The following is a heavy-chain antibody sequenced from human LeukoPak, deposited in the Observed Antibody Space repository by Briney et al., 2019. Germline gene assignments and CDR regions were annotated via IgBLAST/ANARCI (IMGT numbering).Heavy chain of an antibody. V-gene: IGHV1-69*06. J-gene: IGHJ6*03. D-gene: IGHD2-2*01. CDR1: VGTFSSYA. Sequence: SVKVSCMACVGTFSSYAISWVRPAPGQGVEWMGRIIPIFGTANYAQKFQGRVTITADKSTSTAYMELSSLRSEDTAVYYCARADIVVVPAAWGDYYYYMDVWGKGTTVTVSS. CDR3: ARADIVVVPAAWGDYYYYMDV. CDR2: IIPIFGTA.